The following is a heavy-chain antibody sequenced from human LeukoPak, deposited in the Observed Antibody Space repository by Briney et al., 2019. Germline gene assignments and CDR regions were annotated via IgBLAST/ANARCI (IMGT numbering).Heavy chain of an antibody. CDR1: GFTVSCNY. V-gene: IGHV3-53*01. CDR2: IYSGGST. CDR3: ARDDPTGTTGQDY. Sequence: GGSLRLSCAASGFTVSCNYMSWVRQAPGKGLGWVTIIYSGGSTYYADSVKGRFTISRDNAKNSLYLQMNSLRAEDTAVYYCARDDPTGTTGQDYWGQGTLVTASS. J-gene: IGHJ4*02. D-gene: IGHD1-1*01.